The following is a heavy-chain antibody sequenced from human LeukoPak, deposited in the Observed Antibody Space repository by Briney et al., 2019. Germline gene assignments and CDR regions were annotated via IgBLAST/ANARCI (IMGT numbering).Heavy chain of an antibody. Sequence: SETLSLTCAVYGGSFSGYYWSWIRQPPGKGLEWIGEINHSGSTNYNPSLKSRVTMSVDTSKNQFSLKLSSVTAADTAVYYCARGVAAAGGGEFDYWGQGTLVTVSS. CDR2: INHSGST. J-gene: IGHJ4*02. V-gene: IGHV4-34*01. CDR3: ARGVAAAGGGEFDY. CDR1: GGSFSGYY. D-gene: IGHD6-13*01.